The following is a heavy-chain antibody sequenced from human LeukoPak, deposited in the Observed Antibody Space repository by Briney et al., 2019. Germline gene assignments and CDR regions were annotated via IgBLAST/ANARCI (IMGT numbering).Heavy chain of an antibody. CDR3: AKSSTRLYYYMDV. CDR2: IYYSGST. J-gene: IGHJ6*03. Sequence: PSQTLSLTCTVSGGSISSGDYYWSWIRQPPGKGLEWIGYIYYSGSTYYNPSLKSRVTISVDTSKNQFSLKLSSVTAADTAVYYCAKSSTRLYYYMDVWGKGTTVTVSS. CDR1: GGSISSGDYY. D-gene: IGHD2-2*01. V-gene: IGHV4-30-4*08.